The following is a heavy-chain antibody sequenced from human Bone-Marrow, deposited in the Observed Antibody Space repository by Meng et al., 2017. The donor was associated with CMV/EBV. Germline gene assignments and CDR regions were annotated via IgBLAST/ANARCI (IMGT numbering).Heavy chain of an antibody. CDR2: INHSGST. V-gene: IGHV4-34*01. D-gene: IGHD1-26*01. Sequence: SETLSLTCAVYGGSFSGYYWSWIRQPPGKGLEWIGEINHSGSTNYNPSLKSRVTISVDTSKNQFSLKLSSVTAADTAVYYCARSYSSGELEYFQHWGQGTLVTVSS. CDR1: GGSFSGYY. J-gene: IGHJ1*01. CDR3: ARSYSSGELEYFQH.